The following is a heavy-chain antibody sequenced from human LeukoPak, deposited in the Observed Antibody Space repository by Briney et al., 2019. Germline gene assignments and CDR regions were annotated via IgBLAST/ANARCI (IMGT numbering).Heavy chain of an antibody. J-gene: IGHJ4*02. CDR3: ARDLGDMVRGVIITTSSSILGY. CDR1: GFTFSSYW. D-gene: IGHD3-10*01. V-gene: IGHV3-74*01. CDR2: INSDGSST. Sequence: PGGSLRLSCAASGFTFSSYWMHWVRQAPGKGLVWVSRINSDGSSTSYADSVKGRFTISRDNAKNSLYLQMNSLRAEDTAVYYCARDLGDMVRGVIITTSSSILGYWGQGTLVTVSS.